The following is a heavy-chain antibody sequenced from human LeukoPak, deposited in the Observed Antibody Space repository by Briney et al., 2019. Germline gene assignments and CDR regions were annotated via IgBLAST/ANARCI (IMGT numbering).Heavy chain of an antibody. V-gene: IGHV3-23*01. Sequence: GGSLRLSCAASGFTFSSYAMSWVRQAPGKGLEWVSAISGSGGSTYYADSVKGRFAISRDNSKNTLYLQMNSLRAEDTAVYYCAKTYYYDSSANWFDPWGQGTLVTVSS. CDR3: AKTYYYDSSANWFDP. J-gene: IGHJ5*02. CDR2: ISGSGGST. CDR1: GFTFSSYA. D-gene: IGHD3-22*01.